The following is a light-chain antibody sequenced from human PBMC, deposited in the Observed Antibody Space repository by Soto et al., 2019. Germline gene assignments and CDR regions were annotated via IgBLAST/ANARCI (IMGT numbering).Light chain of an antibody. CDR2: EVT. CDR1: SSDVGSYNF. CDR3: CSYARGDTYV. Sequence: QSALTQPASVSGSPGQSITISCTGTSSDVGSYNFVSWYQQHPGKAPKLTIYEVTKRPSGISDRFSGSKSGNAASLTISGLQTEDEADYYCCSYARGDTYVFGTGTKLTVL. J-gene: IGLJ1*01. V-gene: IGLV2-23*02.